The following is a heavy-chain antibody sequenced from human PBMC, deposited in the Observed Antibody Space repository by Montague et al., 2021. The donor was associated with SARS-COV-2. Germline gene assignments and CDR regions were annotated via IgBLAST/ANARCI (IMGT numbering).Heavy chain of an antibody. J-gene: IGHJ4*02. CDR3: ARPPTFYYESSGYYSN. CDR1: GFALSDYY. D-gene: IGHD3-22*01. Sequence: SLRLSCAASGFALSDYYMAWIRQAPGKGLEWLVYISHSSNTIAYADSVKGRFTTSRDNANNSVHLHMTNLRVEDTAVYYCARPPTFYYESSGYYSNWGQGAQVTVTS. V-gene: IGHV3-11*01. CDR2: ISHSSNTI.